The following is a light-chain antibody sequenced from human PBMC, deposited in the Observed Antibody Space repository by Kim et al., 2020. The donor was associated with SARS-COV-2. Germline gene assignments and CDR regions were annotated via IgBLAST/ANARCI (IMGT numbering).Light chain of an antibody. CDR3: QQSYNMYT. CDR2: TTS. CDR1: QSIDTY. V-gene: IGKV1-39*01. Sequence: DIQMTQSPSSLSASVGDRVTITCRASQSIDTYLNWYQQKPGRAPKLLIHTTSSLQSGVPSRFSGSGYGTDFTLTISSLQPEDFATYYCQQSYNMYTFGQGTKLEI. J-gene: IGKJ2*01.